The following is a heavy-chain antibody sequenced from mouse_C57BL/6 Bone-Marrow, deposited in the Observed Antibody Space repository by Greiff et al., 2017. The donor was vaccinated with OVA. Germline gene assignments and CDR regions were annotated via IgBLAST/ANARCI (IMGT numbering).Heavy chain of an antibody. V-gene: IGHV1-26*01. J-gene: IGHJ2*01. Sequence: EVQLQQSGPELVKPGASVKISCKASGYTFTDYYMNWVKQSHGKSLEWIGDINPNNGGTSYNQKFKGKATLTVDKSSSTAYMELRSLTSEDSAVYYCARVPDGDYLDYWGQGTTLTVSS. CDR3: ARVPDGDYLDY. CDR1: GYTFTDYY. CDR2: INPNNGGT.